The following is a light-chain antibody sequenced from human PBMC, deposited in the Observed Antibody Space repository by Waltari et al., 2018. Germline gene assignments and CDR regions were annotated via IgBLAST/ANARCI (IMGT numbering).Light chain of an antibody. V-gene: IGLV6-57*03. CDR2: EDS. CDR3: QSYDKPTVI. Sequence: NFMLTQPHSVSGSPGMTITISCTRSVGSIASAYVQWYQQRPGRAPITLIYEDSVRLSGVPDRVSASIDSSSNSASLTISGLRSDDEADYFCQSYDKPTVIFGGGTRVTV. CDR1: VGSIASAY. J-gene: IGLJ2*01.